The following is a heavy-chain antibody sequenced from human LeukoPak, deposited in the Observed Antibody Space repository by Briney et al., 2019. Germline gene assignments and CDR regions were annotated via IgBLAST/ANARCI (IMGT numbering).Heavy chain of an antibody. D-gene: IGHD3-22*01. Sequence: AGGSLRLSCAASGFTFDDYAMHWVRQAPGKGLEWVSGISWNSGSIGYADSVKGRFTISRDNAKNSLYLQMNSLRAEDTAVYYCAVYYSSGPIAYWGQGTLVTVSS. V-gene: IGHV3-9*01. CDR3: AVYYSSGPIAY. CDR1: GFTFDDYA. J-gene: IGHJ4*02. CDR2: ISWNSGSI.